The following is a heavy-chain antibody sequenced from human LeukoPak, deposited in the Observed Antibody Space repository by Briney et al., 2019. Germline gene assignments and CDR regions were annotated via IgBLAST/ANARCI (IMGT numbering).Heavy chain of an antibody. CDR1: GGSFSGYY. Sequence: TSETLSLTCAVYGGSFSGYYWSWIRQPPGKGLEWIEEINHSGSTNYNPSLKSRVTMSVDTSKNQFSLKLSSVTAADTAVYYCAREPGIAVAGTGFDYWGQGTLVTVSS. D-gene: IGHD6-19*01. CDR3: AREPGIAVAGTGFDY. CDR2: INHSGST. V-gene: IGHV4-34*01. J-gene: IGHJ4*02.